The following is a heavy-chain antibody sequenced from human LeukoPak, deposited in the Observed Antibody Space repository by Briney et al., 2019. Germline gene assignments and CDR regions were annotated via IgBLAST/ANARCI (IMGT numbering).Heavy chain of an antibody. J-gene: IGHJ5*02. CDR2: ISGSGGST. D-gene: IGHD2-2*01. CDR3: AKSPSRCSSTSCYVDWFDP. Sequence: GGSLRLSCAASGFTFSSYAMSWVRQAPGKGLEWVSAISGSGGSTYYADSVKGRFTISRDNSKNTLYLQMNSLRAEDTAVYYCAKSPSRCSSTSCYVDWFDPWGQGTLVTVSS. CDR1: GFTFSSYA. V-gene: IGHV3-23*01.